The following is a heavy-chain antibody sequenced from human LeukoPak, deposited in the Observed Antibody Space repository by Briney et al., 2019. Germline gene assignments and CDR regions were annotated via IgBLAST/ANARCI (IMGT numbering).Heavy chain of an antibody. Sequence: KPSETPSLTCTVSGGSISSYYWSWIRQPPGKGLEWIGYIYYSGSTNYNPSLKSRVTISVDTSKNQFSLKLSSVTAADTAVYYCARDDTPGYFDYWGQGTLVTVSS. J-gene: IGHJ4*02. D-gene: IGHD5-18*01. CDR1: GGSISSYY. V-gene: IGHV4-59*01. CDR3: ARDDTPGYFDY. CDR2: IYYSGST.